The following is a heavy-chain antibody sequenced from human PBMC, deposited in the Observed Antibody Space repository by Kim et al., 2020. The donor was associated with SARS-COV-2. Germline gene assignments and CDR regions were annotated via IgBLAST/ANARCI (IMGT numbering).Heavy chain of an antibody. CDR3: ARDRQGYCGSSTCYSGSGAFDI. CDR1: GYTFNGYG. D-gene: IGHD2-15*01. CDR2: INTYTGSP. J-gene: IGHJ3*02. Sequence: ASVKVSCKASGYTFNGYGIHWVRQAPGQGLEWMGWINTYTGSPIYAQGFRGRSVFSLDTSVSTTSLQISSLKAEDTAVFYCARDRQGYCGSSTCYSGSGAFDIWGQGTMVTVSS. V-gene: IGHV7-4-1*02.